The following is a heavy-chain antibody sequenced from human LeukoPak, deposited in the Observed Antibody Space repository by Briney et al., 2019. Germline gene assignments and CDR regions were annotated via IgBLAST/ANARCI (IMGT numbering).Heavy chain of an antibody. V-gene: IGHV4-4*07. D-gene: IGHD3-10*01. CDR2: IYTSGST. J-gene: IGHJ3*02. CDR1: GGSISIYY. Sequence: SETLSLTCTVSGGSISIYYWSWIRQPAGKGLEWIGRIYTSGSTNYNPSLKSRVTISVDTSKNQFSLKLSSVTAADTAVYYCARVAPPANPSGAFDIWGQGTMVTVSS. CDR3: ARVAPPANPSGAFDI.